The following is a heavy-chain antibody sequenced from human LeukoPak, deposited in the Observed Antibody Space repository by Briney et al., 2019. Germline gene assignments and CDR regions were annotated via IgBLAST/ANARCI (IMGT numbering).Heavy chain of an antibody. CDR1: GFTFSDYY. Sequence: PGGPLRLSCAASGFTFSDYYMSWIRQAPGKGLEWVANINQGGSEEYYVDSVKGRFTISRDNTKNSLYLQMNSLRAEDTAIYYCARDRANLGFWGQGTLVTVSS. J-gene: IGHJ4*02. CDR2: INQGGSEE. CDR3: ARDRANLGF. V-gene: IGHV3-7*01. D-gene: IGHD4/OR15-4a*01.